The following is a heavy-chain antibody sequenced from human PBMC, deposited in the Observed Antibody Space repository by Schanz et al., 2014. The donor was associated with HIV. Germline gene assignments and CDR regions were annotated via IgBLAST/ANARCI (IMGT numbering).Heavy chain of an antibody. CDR1: GFTFGTKW. Sequence: VQLVESGGGVVQPGRSLRLSCVASGFTFGTKWMYWVRQGPGKGLAWVSYITPDGSVTYADSVKGRFTTSRDSSKNTLYLQINSLRAEDTAVYYCARGGIWEWDQPDFDYWGQGTLVTVSS. CDR2: ITPDGSVT. D-gene: IGHD2-15*01. CDR3: ARGGIWEWDQPDFDY. J-gene: IGHJ4*02. V-gene: IGHV3-74*02.